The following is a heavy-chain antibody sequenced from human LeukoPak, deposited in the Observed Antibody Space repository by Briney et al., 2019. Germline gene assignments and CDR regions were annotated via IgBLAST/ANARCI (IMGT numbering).Heavy chain of an antibody. CDR1: AGSISSYY. J-gene: IGHJ4*02. Sequence: SETLSLASTVYAGSISSYYWSCIRQPAGKGLEWIGRIDTSGSTNNNPSLKSRVTMSVETSKNQFCLKLSSVTAADTAVYYCARDPPYTGFDDWGQGTLVTVSS. V-gene: IGHV4-4*07. CDR3: ARDPPYTGFDD. D-gene: IGHD4-11*01. CDR2: IDTSGST.